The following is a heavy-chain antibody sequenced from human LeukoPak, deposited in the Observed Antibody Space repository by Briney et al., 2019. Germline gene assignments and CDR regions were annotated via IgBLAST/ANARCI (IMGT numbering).Heavy chain of an antibody. CDR3: ARAPRQYYYDSSGYHY. D-gene: IGHD3-22*01. CDR1: GYTFTSYG. J-gene: IGHJ4*02. CDR2: ISAYNGNT. Sequence: ASVKVSCKASGYTFTSYGISWVRQAPGQGLEWMGWISAYNGNTNYAQKLQGRVTMTTDTSTSTAYMELRSPRSDDTAVYYCARAPRQYYYDSSGYHYWGQGTLVTVSS. V-gene: IGHV1-18*01.